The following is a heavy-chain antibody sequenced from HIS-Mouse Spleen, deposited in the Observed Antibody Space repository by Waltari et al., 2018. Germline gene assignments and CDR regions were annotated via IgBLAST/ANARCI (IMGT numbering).Heavy chain of an antibody. V-gene: IGHV4-39*07. D-gene: IGHD6-13*01. CDR1: GGSNSTSSYY. Sequence: QLQLQESGPGLVKPSETLSLTCPVSGGSNSTSSYYWGWLRQPPGKGLEWIGSIYYSGSTYYNPSLKSRVTISVDTSKNQFSLKLSSVTAADTAVYYCAREIPYSSSWYDWYFDLWGRGTLVTVSS. J-gene: IGHJ2*01. CDR2: IYYSGST. CDR3: AREIPYSSSWYDWYFDL.